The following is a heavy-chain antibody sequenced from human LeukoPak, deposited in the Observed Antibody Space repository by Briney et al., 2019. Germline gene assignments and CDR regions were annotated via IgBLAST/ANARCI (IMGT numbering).Heavy chain of an antibody. J-gene: IGHJ4*02. CDR1: GFSFSYDN. Sequence: GGSLRLSCTASGFSFSYDNVNWVRQAPGKGPEWVSFISAASTTIFYADAVKGRFPISRDNSKNTLYLPMNSLRAEDTAVYYCARDPRRYDYSIPLGYFDYWGQGTLVTVSS. D-gene: IGHD4-11*01. CDR3: ARDPRRYDYSIPLGYFDY. V-gene: IGHV3-48*01. CDR2: ISAASTTI.